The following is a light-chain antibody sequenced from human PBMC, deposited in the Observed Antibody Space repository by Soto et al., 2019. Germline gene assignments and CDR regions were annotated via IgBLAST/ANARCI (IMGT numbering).Light chain of an antibody. CDR2: GAS. V-gene: IGKV3-20*01. Sequence: EIEMTQSPCSLSSSPGDRATISCRASQSVSSSYLAWYQQKPGQAPKLLIYGASSLATGVPYRFSGSGSGTDFTLTISSLQPEDFAIYYCQQNYSTPSTFGQGTRLEIK. J-gene: IGKJ5*01. CDR1: QSVSSSY. CDR3: QQNYSTPST.